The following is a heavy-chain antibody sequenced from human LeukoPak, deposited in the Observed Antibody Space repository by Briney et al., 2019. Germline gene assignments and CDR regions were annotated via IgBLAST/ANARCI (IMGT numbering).Heavy chain of an antibody. Sequence: SETLSLTRAVYGGSFSNYYWSWIRQPPGKGLEWIGEINHNGSTNYNPSLKSRVTISIDTSENQFSLKLSSVTAADTAVYYCARGDCSSPSCYLSDWFDPWGQGTLVTVSS. CDR2: INHNGST. CDR1: GGSFSNYY. D-gene: IGHD2-2*01. V-gene: IGHV4-34*01. J-gene: IGHJ5*02. CDR3: ARGDCSSPSCYLSDWFDP.